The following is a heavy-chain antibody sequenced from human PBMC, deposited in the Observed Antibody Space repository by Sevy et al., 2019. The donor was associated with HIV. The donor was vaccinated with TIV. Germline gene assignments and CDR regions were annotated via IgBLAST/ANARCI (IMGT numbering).Heavy chain of an antibody. V-gene: IGHV3-74*01. CDR3: VRHRGDTVVLPDVLPDYGTDV. Sequence: GGSLRLSCIASGLTFSSYWMHWVRQAPGKGLVWVSRINGDGSSTSYADSVKGRFTISRDNAKNTLYLQMNSLRAEDTAVYYCVRHRGDTVVLPDVLPDYGTDVWGQGTTVTVSS. CDR1: GLTFSSYW. J-gene: IGHJ6*02. D-gene: IGHD2-2*01. CDR2: INGDGSST.